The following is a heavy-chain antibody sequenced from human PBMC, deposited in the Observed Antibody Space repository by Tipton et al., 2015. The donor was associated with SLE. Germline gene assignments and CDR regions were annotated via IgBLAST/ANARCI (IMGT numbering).Heavy chain of an antibody. Sequence: SSYGMHWVRQAPGKGLEWIGSIYYSGSTYYNPSLKSRVTISVDTSKNQFSLKLSSVTAADTAVYYCARGDSSSWYADAFDIWGQGTMVTVSS. CDR1: SSYG. CDR2: IYYSGST. CDR3: ARGDSSSWYADAFDI. J-gene: IGHJ3*02. D-gene: IGHD6-13*01. V-gene: IGHV4-39*07.